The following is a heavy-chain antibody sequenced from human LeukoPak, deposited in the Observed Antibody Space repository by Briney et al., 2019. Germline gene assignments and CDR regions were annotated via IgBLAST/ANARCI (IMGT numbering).Heavy chain of an antibody. J-gene: IGHJ4*02. D-gene: IGHD3-9*01. CDR3: ARDKKDDILTGYYYFDY. CDR2: IYYSGST. CDR1: GASISSYY. Sequence: SETLSLTCTVSGASISSYYWNWIRQPPGKGLEWIGYIYYSGSTNYNPSLKSRVTISVDTSKDQFSLKLSSVTAADTAVYYCARDKKDDILTGYYYFDYWGQGTLVTVSS. V-gene: IGHV4-59*01.